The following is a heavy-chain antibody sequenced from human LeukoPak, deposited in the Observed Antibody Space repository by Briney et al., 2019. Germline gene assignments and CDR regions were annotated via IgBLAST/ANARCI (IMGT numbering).Heavy chain of an antibody. D-gene: IGHD3-22*01. CDR2: FDPEDGET. V-gene: IGHV1-24*01. CDR3: ATQGPSGYFNFDY. Sequence: GASVKVSCKVSGYTLTELSMHWVRQAPGKGLEWMGGFDPEDGETIYAQKFQGRVTMTEDTSTDTAYMELSSLRSEDTAVYHCATQGPSGYFNFDYWGQGTLVTVFS. CDR1: GYTLTELS. J-gene: IGHJ4*02.